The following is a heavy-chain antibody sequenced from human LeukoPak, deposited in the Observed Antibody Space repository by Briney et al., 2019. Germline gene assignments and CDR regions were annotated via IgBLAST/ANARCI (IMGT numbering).Heavy chain of an antibody. V-gene: IGHV4-39*01. CDR3: ARPQGIATWFDP. CDR2: IYDSGGT. CDR1: GGSINSITYY. D-gene: IGHD6-13*01. Sequence: SETLSLTCTVSGGSINSITYYWAWIRQPPAKGLEWIGSIYDSGGTYYSPSLKSRVTISVDTSKNQFSLKLSSVTAADTALYYCARPQGIATWFDPWGQGALVTVSS. J-gene: IGHJ5*02.